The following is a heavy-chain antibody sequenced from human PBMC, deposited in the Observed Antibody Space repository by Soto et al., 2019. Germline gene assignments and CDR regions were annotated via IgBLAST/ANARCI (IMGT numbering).Heavy chain of an antibody. Sequence: SETLSLTCAVYGGSFSDYYWSWIRQPPGKGLEWIGEINHSGSTNYNPSLKSRVTMSVDTSNNQFSLKLSSVTATDTAVYYCARQASGYYYGWFDPWGQGTLVTVSS. CDR2: INHSGST. J-gene: IGHJ5*02. D-gene: IGHD3-22*01. CDR3: ARQASGYYYGWFDP. CDR1: GGSFSDYY. V-gene: IGHV4-34*01.